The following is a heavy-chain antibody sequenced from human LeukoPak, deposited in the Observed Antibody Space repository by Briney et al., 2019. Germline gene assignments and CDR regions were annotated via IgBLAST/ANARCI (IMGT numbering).Heavy chain of an antibody. CDR2: ISYDGSNK. CDR1: GFTFSSYA. V-gene: IGHV3-30-3*01. D-gene: IGHD3-3*01. CDR3: ARDHYDFWSGYSDY. Sequence: GGSLRLSCAASGFTFSSYAMHWVRQAPGKGLEWVAAISYDGSNKYYADSVKGRFTISRDNSKNTLYLQMNSLRAEDTAAYYCARDHYDFWSGYSDYWGQGTLVTVSS. J-gene: IGHJ4*02.